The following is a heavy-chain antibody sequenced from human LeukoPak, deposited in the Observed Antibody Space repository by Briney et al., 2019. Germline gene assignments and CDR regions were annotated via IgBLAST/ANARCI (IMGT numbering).Heavy chain of an antibody. CDR1: GFTFSSYA. V-gene: IGHV3-23*01. D-gene: IGHD3-22*01. Sequence: HSGGSLRLSCSASGFTFSSYAMSWVRQAPGKGLEWVSGISGTGDSTYNADSAKGRFTISRDNSKNTLYLQMNSLRAEDTAVYYCAKLFYYDSSGYYYWGQGTLVTVSS. CDR2: ISGTGDST. J-gene: IGHJ4*02. CDR3: AKLFYYDSSGYYY.